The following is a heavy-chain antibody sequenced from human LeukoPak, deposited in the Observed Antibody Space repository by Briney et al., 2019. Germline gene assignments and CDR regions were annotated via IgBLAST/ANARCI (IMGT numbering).Heavy chain of an antibody. CDR1: GFTFSSYG. J-gene: IGHJ6*03. V-gene: IGHV3-30*18. D-gene: IGHD3-10*01. Sequence: GGSLRLSCAASGFTFSSYGMHWVRQAPGKGLEWVAVISYDGSNKYYADSVKGRFTISRDNSKNTLYLQMNSLRAEDTAVYYCAKNGISYYYGLGSYYPPKYYYYYTDVWGKGTTVTVSS. CDR2: ISYDGSNK. CDR3: AKNGISYYYGLGSYYPPKYYYYYTDV.